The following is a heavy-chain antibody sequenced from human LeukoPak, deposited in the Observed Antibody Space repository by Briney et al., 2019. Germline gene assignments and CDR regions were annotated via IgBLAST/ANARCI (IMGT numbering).Heavy chain of an antibody. CDR2: ISGSGGST. D-gene: IGHD2-2*01. J-gene: IGHJ4*02. V-gene: IGHV3-23*01. CDR3: AKGYCSSTSCKESFFDY. Sequence: GGSLRLSCAASGFTFSSYAMNWVRQAPGKGLEWVSTISGSGGSTYYFVRGRFTISRDNSKNTLYLQMNSLRAEDTAVYYCAKGYCSSTSCKESFFDYWGQGTLVTVSS. CDR1: GFTFSSYA.